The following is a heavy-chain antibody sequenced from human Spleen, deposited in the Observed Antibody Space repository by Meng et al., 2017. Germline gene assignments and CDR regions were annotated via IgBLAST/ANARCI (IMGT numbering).Heavy chain of an antibody. CDR3: ARELYSSSWSQLGYFQN. J-gene: IGHJ1*01. D-gene: IGHD6-13*01. CDR2: INPNSGGT. V-gene: IGHV1-2*02. CDR1: GYSFTGYY. Sequence: ASVKVSCKASGYSFTGYYLHWVRQAPGEGLEWMGWINPNSGGTSYTQKFQGRITMTRDTSISTAYMELSRLRSDDTAVYYCARELYSSSWSQLGYFQNWGQGTLVTVSS.